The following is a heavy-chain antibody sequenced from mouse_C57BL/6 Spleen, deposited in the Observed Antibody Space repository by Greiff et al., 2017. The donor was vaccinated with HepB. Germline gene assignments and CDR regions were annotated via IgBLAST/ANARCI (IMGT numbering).Heavy chain of an antibody. V-gene: IGHV1-72*01. Sequence: QVQLQQPGAELVKPGASLKLSCKASGYTFTSYWMHWVKQRPGRGLEWIGRIDPNSGGTKYNEKFKSKATLTVDKPSSTAYMQLSSLTSEDSAVYYCARSDYDYDEGFAYWGQGTLVTVSA. CDR3: ARSDYDYDEGFAY. D-gene: IGHD2-4*01. J-gene: IGHJ3*01. CDR1: GYTFTSYW. CDR2: IDPNSGGT.